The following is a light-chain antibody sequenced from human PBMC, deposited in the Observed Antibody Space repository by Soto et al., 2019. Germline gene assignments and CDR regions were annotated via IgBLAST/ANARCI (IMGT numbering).Light chain of an antibody. V-gene: IGKV4-1*01. J-gene: IGKJ4*01. CDR3: QQYYSTPLP. Sequence: DIVMTQSPDSLAVSLGERATINCKSSQRVLYSSNNKYYLAWYQQKPGQPPKLLIYWASTRESGVPDRFSGRGSGTDFTLTISSLQAEDVAVYYCQQYYSTPLPFGGGTKVEIK. CDR2: WAS. CDR1: QRVLYSSNNKYY.